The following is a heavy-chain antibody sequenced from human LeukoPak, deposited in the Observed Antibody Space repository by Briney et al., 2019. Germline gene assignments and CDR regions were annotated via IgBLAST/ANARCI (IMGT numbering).Heavy chain of an antibody. CDR2: IYYSGST. V-gene: IGHV4-39*01. CDR1: GGSISSSSYY. J-gene: IGHJ3*02. CDR3: ASRYSSSWYTAFDI. D-gene: IGHD6-13*01. Sequence: SETLSLTCTVSGGSISSSSYYWGWIRQPPGTGLEWIGSIYYSGSTYYNPSLKSRVTISVDTSKNQFSLKLSSVTAADTAVYYCASRYSSSWYTAFDIWGQGTMVTVSS.